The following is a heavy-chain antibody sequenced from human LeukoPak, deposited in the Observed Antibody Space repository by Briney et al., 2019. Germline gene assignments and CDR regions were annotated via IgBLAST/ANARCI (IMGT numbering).Heavy chain of an antibody. Sequence: GGSLRLSCVASGFTFSSYEMNWVRQAPGKGLEWVSYISSSGSTIYYADSVKGRFTISRDNAKNSLYLQMNSLRAEDTAVYYCARAILEKTYRDYGDHAPVYYYYYMDVWGKGTTVTVSS. CDR3: ARAILEKTYRDYGDHAPVYYYYYMDV. CDR2: ISSSGSTI. CDR1: GFTFSSYE. J-gene: IGHJ6*03. V-gene: IGHV3-48*03. D-gene: IGHD4-17*01.